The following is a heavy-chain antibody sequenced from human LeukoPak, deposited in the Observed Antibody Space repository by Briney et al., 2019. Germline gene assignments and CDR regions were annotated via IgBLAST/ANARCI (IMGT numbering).Heavy chain of an antibody. Sequence: SSETLSLTCTVSGGSISSGTYYWSWIRQHPGKGLEWIGHIYYSGSTYFNPSLKSRVAISLDTSKSQLSLMLSSVTAADTAVYYCARQGGGYVWRQGTLVTVSS. CDR3: ARQGGGYV. J-gene: IGHJ4*02. D-gene: IGHD5-12*01. V-gene: IGHV4-31*03. CDR2: IYYSGST. CDR1: GGSISSGTYY.